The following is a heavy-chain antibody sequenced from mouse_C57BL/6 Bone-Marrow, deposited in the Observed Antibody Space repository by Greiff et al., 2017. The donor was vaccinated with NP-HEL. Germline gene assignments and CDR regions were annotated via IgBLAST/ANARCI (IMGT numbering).Heavy chain of an antibody. Sequence: EVQLQQSGAELVKPGASVKLSCTASGFNIKDYYMHWVKQRTEQGLEWIGRIDPEDGETKYAPKFQGKATITADTSSNTAYLQLSSLTSEDTAVYDDARDYYGSSYYWYFDVWGTGTTVTVSS. CDR2: IDPEDGET. J-gene: IGHJ1*03. CDR1: GFNIKDYY. CDR3: ARDYYGSSYYWYFDV. D-gene: IGHD1-1*01. V-gene: IGHV14-2*01.